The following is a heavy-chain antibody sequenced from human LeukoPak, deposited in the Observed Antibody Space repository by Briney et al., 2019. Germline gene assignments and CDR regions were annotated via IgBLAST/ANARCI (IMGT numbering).Heavy chain of an antibody. Sequence: ASVKVSCKASGGTFSSYAISWARQAPGQGLEWMGGIIPIFGTANYAQKFQGRVTITADESTSTAYMELSSLRSEDTAVYYCAKGGGYEAQYYYYYLDVWGKGTTVTISS. V-gene: IGHV1-69*13. CDR1: GGTFSSYA. D-gene: IGHD5-12*01. CDR2: IIPIFGTA. J-gene: IGHJ6*03. CDR3: AKGGGYEAQYYYYYLDV.